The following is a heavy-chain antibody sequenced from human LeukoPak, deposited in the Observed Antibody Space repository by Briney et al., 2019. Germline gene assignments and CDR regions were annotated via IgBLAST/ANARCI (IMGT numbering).Heavy chain of an antibody. Sequence: GGSLRLSCAASGFTFSSYAMSWVRQAPGKGLEWVSAISGSGGSTYYADSVKGRFTISRDNSKNTLYLQMNSLRAEDTAVYYCAKCYGSGSYYKCHAFDIWGQGTMVTVSS. D-gene: IGHD3-10*01. V-gene: IGHV3-23*01. CDR3: AKCYGSGSYYKCHAFDI. J-gene: IGHJ3*02. CDR1: GFTFSSYA. CDR2: ISGSGGST.